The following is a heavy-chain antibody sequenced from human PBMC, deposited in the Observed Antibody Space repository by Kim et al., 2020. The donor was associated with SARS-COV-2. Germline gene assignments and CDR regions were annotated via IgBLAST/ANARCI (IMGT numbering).Heavy chain of an antibody. D-gene: IGHD6-13*01. V-gene: IGHV3-33*05. CDR2: ISYDGSNK. CDR1: GFTFSSYG. Sequence: GGSLRLSCAASGFTFSSYGMHWVRQAPGKGLEWVAVISYDGSNKYYADSVKGRFTISRDNSKNTLYLQMNSLRAEDTAVYYCAREPPHSSSWSLHYWGQG. J-gene: IGHJ4*02. CDR3: AREPPHSSSWSLHY.